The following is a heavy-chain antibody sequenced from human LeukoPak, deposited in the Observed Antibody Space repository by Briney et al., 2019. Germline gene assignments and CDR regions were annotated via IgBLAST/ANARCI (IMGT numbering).Heavy chain of an antibody. J-gene: IGHJ5*02. CDR3: ARLPSDYGKNWFDP. CDR2: IHNSGNT. CDR1: GGSISSYY. Sequence: PSETLSLTCCVSGGSISSYYWSWIRQPPGKVLEWIGSIHNSGNTYYNPSLKGRVAISADPSKSQFSLKGSSVTAADTAVYYCARLPSDYGKNWFDPWGQGTLVTVSS. D-gene: IGHD4-17*01. V-gene: IGHV4-59*01.